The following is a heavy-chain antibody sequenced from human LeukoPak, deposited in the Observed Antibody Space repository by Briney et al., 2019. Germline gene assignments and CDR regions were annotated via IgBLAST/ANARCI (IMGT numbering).Heavy chain of an antibody. CDR1: GGSFSAYY. J-gene: IGHJ4*02. D-gene: IGHD6-13*01. CDR2: INHSGST. CDR3: ARGRSLYSSKSPGLDY. Sequence: SETLSLTCVVYGGSFSAYYWIWIRQPPGKGLEWIGEINHSGSTNNNPSLTSRVTISVDTSKNQFSLRLSSVTAADTAVYYCARGRSLYSSKSPGLDYWGQGTLVTVSS. V-gene: IGHV4-34*01.